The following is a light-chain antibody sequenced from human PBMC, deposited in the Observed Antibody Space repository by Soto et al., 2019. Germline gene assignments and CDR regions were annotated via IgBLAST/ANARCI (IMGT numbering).Light chain of an antibody. CDR3: QQYGSSPGT. J-gene: IGKJ2*01. Sequence: EIVLTQSPGTLSLSPGERATLSCRASQSVTSNYLTWYQQKPGQAPRLLIFGASSRATGIPDRFSVSGSGTDFTLTISRLEPEDFAVYYCQQYGSSPGTFGQGTRLEIK. V-gene: IGKV3-20*01. CDR1: QSVTSNY. CDR2: GAS.